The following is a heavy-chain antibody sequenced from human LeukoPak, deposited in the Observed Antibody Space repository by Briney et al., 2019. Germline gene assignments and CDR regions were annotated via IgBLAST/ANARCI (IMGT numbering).Heavy chain of an antibody. CDR3: XXXXXXXWYYKYYFDY. D-gene: IGHD3-10*01. J-gene: IGHJ4*02. CDR1: GFTFSSYG. Sequence: PGRSLRLSCAASGFTFSSYGMHWVRQAPGKGLEWVAVISYDGSNKYYADSVKGRFTISRDNSKNTLYLQMNSLRAEDTAVYYXXXXXXXXWYYKYYFDYWGQGTLVTVSS. V-gene: IGHV3-30*03. CDR2: ISYDGSNK.